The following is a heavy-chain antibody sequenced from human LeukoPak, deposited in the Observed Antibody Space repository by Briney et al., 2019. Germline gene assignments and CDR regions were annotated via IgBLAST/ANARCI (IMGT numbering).Heavy chain of an antibody. D-gene: IGHD2-21*02. CDR3: AREAGNCGGGCYAFDI. V-gene: IGHV3-7*01. Sequence: PGGSLRLSCAASGFTFSSYWMSWVRQAPGKGLEWVANIKQDGSEKYYVDSVKGRFTISRDNAKNSLYLQMNSLRAEDTAVYYCAREAGNCGGGCYAFDIWGQGTMVTVSS. CDR2: IKQDGSEK. CDR1: GFTFSSYW. J-gene: IGHJ3*02.